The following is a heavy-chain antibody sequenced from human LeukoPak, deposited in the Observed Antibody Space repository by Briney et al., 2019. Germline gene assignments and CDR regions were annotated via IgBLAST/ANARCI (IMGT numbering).Heavy chain of an antibody. V-gene: IGHV3-30*02. J-gene: IGHJ4*02. Sequence: GGSLRLSCAASGFTFSSYGMHWVRQAPGKGLEWVAFIRYDGSNKYYADSVKGRFTISRDNSKNTLYLQMNSLRAEDTAVYYCTTGNYYDSSGIRGYWGQGTLVTVSS. CDR2: IRYDGSNK. CDR1: GFTFSSYG. D-gene: IGHD3-22*01. CDR3: TTGNYYDSSGIRGY.